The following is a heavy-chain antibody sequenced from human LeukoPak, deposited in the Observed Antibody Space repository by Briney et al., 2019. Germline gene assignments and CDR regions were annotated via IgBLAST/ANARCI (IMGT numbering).Heavy chain of an antibody. CDR3: ARGLVGYSYGA. V-gene: IGHV4-34*01. CDR1: GGSFSGYY. Sequence: PSETLSPTCAVYGGSFSGYYWSWIRQPPGKGLEWIGEINHSGSINYNPSLKSRVTISVDTSKNQFSLKLSSVTAADTAVYYCARGLVGYSYGAWGQGTLVTVSS. CDR2: INHSGSI. J-gene: IGHJ4*02. D-gene: IGHD5-18*01.